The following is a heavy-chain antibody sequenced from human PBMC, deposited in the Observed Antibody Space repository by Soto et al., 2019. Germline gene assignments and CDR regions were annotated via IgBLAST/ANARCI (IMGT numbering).Heavy chain of an antibody. CDR1: GFTFISYA. J-gene: IGHJ6*02. CDR3: AKVPAGHWYYGGMDV. CDR2: ISGDGGSI. V-gene: IGHV3-23*01. Sequence: GGSLRLSCVASGFTFISYAMNWVRQAPGQGLEWVSGISGDGGSIYYADSVKGRFTISRDNSKNTLYLQMNSLRAEDTAVYYCAKVPAGHWYYGGMDVWGQGTTVTVSS. D-gene: IGHD6-13*01.